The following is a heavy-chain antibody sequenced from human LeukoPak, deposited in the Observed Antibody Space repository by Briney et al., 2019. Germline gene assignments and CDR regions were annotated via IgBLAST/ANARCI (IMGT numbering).Heavy chain of an antibody. Sequence: GGSLRLSCAVSGFTFSNYGMNWVRQAPGKGLEWVSAISGSGDNTYYADSVKGRFTISRDNSKNTLYLQMNSLRAEDTAVYYCAREGGLRGGSVKKAVAFDIWGQGTMVTVSS. J-gene: IGHJ3*02. CDR1: GFTFSNYG. CDR2: ISGSGDNT. V-gene: IGHV3-23*01. CDR3: AREGGLRGGSVKKAVAFDI. D-gene: IGHD2-15*01.